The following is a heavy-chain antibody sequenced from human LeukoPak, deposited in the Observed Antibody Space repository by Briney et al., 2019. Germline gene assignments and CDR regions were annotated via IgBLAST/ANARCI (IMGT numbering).Heavy chain of an antibody. CDR2: IYYSGST. D-gene: IGHD4-17*01. Sequence: SETLSRTCTVSGGSISSYYWSWIRQPPGKGLEWIGYIYYSGSTNYNPSLKIRVTISVDTSKNQFSLKLSSVTAADTAVYYCARGTTVTFDYWGQGTLVTVSS. CDR1: GGSISSYY. V-gene: IGHV4-59*01. CDR3: ARGTTVTFDY. J-gene: IGHJ4*02.